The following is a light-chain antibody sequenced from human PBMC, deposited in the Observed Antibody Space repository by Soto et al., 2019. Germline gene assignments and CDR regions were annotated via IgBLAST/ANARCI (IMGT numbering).Light chain of an antibody. CDR2: TTN. Sequence: QSVLTQPHSGYGTTGRRVTISCSGSGSNIGTSSVHWFQQLPGTAPKLLISTTNQRPSGVPERFSGSKSGTSASLAISGLQSEDEADYYCAAWDDSLNGHVFGTGTKVTVL. V-gene: IGLV1-44*01. CDR1: GSNIGTSS. J-gene: IGLJ1*01. CDR3: AAWDDSLNGHV.